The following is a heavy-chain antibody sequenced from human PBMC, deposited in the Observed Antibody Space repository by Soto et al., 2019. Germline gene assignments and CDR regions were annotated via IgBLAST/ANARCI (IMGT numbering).Heavy chain of an antibody. CDR2: IYPGDSDT. CDR3: ARPGYTYLYDFYYGIEV. J-gene: IGHJ6*02. CDR1: GYSFSNFW. V-gene: IGHV5-51*01. D-gene: IGHD5-18*01. Sequence: GESLKISCQASGYSFSNFWIAWVRQTPGKGLEWMGIIYPGDSDTRYSPSFQGQVTISADRSINTAYLQWSSLKASDTAIYFCARPGYTYLYDFYYGIEVWGQGTTVTVSS.